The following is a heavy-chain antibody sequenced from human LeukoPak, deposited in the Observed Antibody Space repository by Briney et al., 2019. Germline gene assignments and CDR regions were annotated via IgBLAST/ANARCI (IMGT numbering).Heavy chain of an antibody. D-gene: IGHD3-22*01. CDR3: ARRTYDSPVVGYYFDY. Sequence: PGGSLRLSCAASGFTFSSYWMSWVRQAPGKGLEWVANIKQDGSEKYYVDSVKGRFTISRDNAKNSLCLQMNSLRAEDTAVYYCARRTYDSPVVGYYFDYWGQGTLVTVSS. CDR1: GFTFSSYW. V-gene: IGHV3-7*01. CDR2: IKQDGSEK. J-gene: IGHJ4*02.